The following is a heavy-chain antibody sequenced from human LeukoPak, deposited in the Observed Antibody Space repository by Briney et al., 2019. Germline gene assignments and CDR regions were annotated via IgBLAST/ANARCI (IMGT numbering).Heavy chain of an antibody. CDR1: GYTFTSYG. CDR3: ARDQIDSSGYPLDAFDI. J-gene: IGHJ3*02. CDR2: INPNSGGT. Sequence: ASVKVSCKASGYTFTSYGISWVRQAPGQGLEWMGWINPNSGGTNYAQKFQGRVTMTRDTSISTAYMELSRLRSDDTAVYYCARDQIDSSGYPLDAFDIWGQGTMVTVSS. V-gene: IGHV1-2*02. D-gene: IGHD3-22*01.